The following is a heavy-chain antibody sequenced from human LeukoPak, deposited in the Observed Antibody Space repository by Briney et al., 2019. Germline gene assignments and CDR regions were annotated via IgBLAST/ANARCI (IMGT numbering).Heavy chain of an antibody. V-gene: IGHV4-59*01. CDR1: GGSISSYY. J-gene: IGHJ6*03. CDR3: ARDRRGPTYYYYYMDV. CDR2: IYYSGST. Sequence: SETLSLTCTVSGGSISSYYWSWIRQPPGKGLEWIGYIYYSGSTNYNPSLKSRVTIPVDTSKNQFSLKLSSVTAADTAVYYCARDRRGPTYYYYYMDVWGKGTTVTVSS.